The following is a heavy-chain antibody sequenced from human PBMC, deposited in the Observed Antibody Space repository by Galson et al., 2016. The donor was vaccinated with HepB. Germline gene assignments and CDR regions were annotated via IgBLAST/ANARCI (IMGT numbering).Heavy chain of an antibody. V-gene: IGHV3-7*04. Sequence: SLRLSCAASGFSFRTYWMTWVCHVPGKGLEWVANIKEDESQKKYLDSVKGRFTISRDNAKNLLYLQMNSLRDEDTAVYYCAREDKWDSMDVWGQGTTVTVSS. J-gene: IGHJ6*02. D-gene: IGHD1-26*01. CDR3: AREDKWDSMDV. CDR1: GFSFRTYW. CDR2: IKEDESQK.